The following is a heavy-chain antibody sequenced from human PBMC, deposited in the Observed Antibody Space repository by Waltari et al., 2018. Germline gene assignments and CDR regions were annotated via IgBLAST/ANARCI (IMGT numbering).Heavy chain of an antibody. CDR2: IYTSGST. CDR1: GGSISSYY. D-gene: IGHD3-3*01. V-gene: IGHV4-4*07. CDR3: ARDEILITIFGVDNWFDP. J-gene: IGHJ5*02. Sequence: QVQLQESGPGLVKPSETLSLTCTVSGGSISSYYWSWIRQPAGKGLEWIGRIYTSGSTNYHPSLKSRVTMSVDTSKNQFSLKLSSVTAADTAVYYCARDEILITIFGVDNWFDPWGQGTLVTVSS.